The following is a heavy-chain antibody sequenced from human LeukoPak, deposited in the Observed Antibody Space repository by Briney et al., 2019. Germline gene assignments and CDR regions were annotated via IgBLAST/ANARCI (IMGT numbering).Heavy chain of an antibody. CDR1: GFTFSSHW. Sequence: GGSLRLSCAASGFTFSSHWMHWVRQAPGKGLEWVLVIYSGGSTYYADSVKGRFTISRDNSKNTLYLQMNSLRAEDTAVYYCARGGGSSWFDYWGQGTLVTVSS. D-gene: IGHD6-13*01. CDR2: IYSGGST. CDR3: ARGGGSSWFDY. J-gene: IGHJ4*02. V-gene: IGHV3-66*01.